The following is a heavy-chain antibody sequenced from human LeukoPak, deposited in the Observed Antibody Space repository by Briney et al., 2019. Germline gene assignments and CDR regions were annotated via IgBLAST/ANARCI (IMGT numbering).Heavy chain of an antibody. CDR3: ARSGGLRYFDWYYDY. V-gene: IGHV1-46*01. CDR2: INPSGDNT. Sequence: ASVKVSCKASGYTFTNNFMHWVRQAPGQGLEWIGIINPSGDNTWYAQKFQGRVTMTRDMATSTDYLEVSSLRSEDTAVYYCARSGGLRYFDWYYDYWGQGTLVTVSS. D-gene: IGHD3-9*01. CDR1: GYTFTNNF. J-gene: IGHJ4*02.